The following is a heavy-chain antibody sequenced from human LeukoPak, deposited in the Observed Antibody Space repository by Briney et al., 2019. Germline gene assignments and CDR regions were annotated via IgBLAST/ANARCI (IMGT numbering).Heavy chain of an antibody. V-gene: IGHV3-30*18. D-gene: IGHD3-16*01. CDR2: ISYDGSNK. CDR1: GFTFSSYG. CDR3: AKDGGFGGTFDY. Sequence: PGGSLRLSCAASGFTFSSYGMHWVRQAPGKGLEWVAVISYDGSNKYYADSVKGRFTISRDNSKNTLYLQMNSLRAEDTAVYYCAKDGGFGGTFDYWGQGTLVTVSS. J-gene: IGHJ4*02.